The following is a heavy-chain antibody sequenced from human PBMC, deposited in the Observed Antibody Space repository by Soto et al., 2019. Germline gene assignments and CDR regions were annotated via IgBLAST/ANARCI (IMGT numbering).Heavy chain of an antibody. CDR2: IYYSGST. V-gene: IGHV4-39*01. CDR1: GGSISSSSYD. Sequence: QLQLQESGPGLVKPSETLSLTCTVSGGSISSSSYDWGWIRQPPGTGLEWIGRIYYSGSTYYNPSLKSRVTISVDTSKNQFSLKLSSVTAADTAVYYGARREKVGIDYWGQGTLVTVSS. J-gene: IGHJ4*02. CDR3: ARREKVGIDY. D-gene: IGHD1-26*01.